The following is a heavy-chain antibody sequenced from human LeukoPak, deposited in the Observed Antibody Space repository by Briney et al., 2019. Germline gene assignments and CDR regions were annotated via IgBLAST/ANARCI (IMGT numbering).Heavy chain of an antibody. CDR2: IYYSGST. V-gene: IGHV4-59*03. J-gene: IGHJ4*02. CDR3: AALHGGNSGGFDY. Sequence: SETLSLTCTVSGGSIRSYYSSWIPHPPGKGLEWIGHIYYSGSTNYNPSLKSRATISVDKSKKRFSLKLSSVTAADTAVYYCAALHGGNSGGFDYWGQGTLVTVSS. D-gene: IGHD4-23*01. CDR1: GGSIRSYY.